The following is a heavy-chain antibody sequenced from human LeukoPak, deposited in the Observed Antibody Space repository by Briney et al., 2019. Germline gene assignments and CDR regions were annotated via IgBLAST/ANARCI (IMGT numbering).Heavy chain of an antibody. CDR3: AKDWTTVVTPKGYYFGS. V-gene: IGHV3-23*01. Sequence: GGSLRLSCAASGFSFNNYAMSWVRQAPGKGLEWVSAISTTGGSTYYADSVKGRFTISRDNSKNTLSLQMDSLRVEDTAVYYCAKDWTTVVTPKGYYFGSWGQGTLVTVSS. CDR1: GFSFNNYA. J-gene: IGHJ4*02. CDR2: ISTTGGST. D-gene: IGHD4-23*01.